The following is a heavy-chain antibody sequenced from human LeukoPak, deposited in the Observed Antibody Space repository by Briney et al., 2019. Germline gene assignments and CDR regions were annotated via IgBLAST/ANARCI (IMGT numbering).Heavy chain of an antibody. D-gene: IGHD6-19*01. V-gene: IGHV3-30*18. CDR2: ISYDGSNK. Sequence: GSLTLSCAASGFIFSNSAMHWVRQAPGKGLEWVAVISYDGSNKYYADSVKGRFTISRDNSKNTLYLQMNSLRAEDTAVYYCAKDIEEWLVKGGGCFDYWGQGTLVTDSS. J-gene: IGHJ4*02. CDR3: AKDIEEWLVKGGGCFDY. CDR1: GFIFSNSA.